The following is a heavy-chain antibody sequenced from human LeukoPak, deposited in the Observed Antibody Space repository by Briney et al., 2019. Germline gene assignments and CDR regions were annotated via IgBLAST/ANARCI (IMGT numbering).Heavy chain of an antibody. D-gene: IGHD3-3*01. Sequence: SGGSLRLSCAASGFTFSSYAMSWVRQAPGKGLEWVSAISGSGGSTYYADSVKGRFTISRDNSKNTLYLQMNSLRAEDTAVYYCVKDSDFWSGYSDRFDYWGQGTLVTVSS. CDR2: ISGSGGST. CDR3: VKDSDFWSGYSDRFDY. V-gene: IGHV3-23*01. CDR1: GFTFSSYA. J-gene: IGHJ4*02.